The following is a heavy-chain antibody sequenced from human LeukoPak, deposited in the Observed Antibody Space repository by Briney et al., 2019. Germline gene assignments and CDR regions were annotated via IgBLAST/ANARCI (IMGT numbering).Heavy chain of an antibody. CDR2: LYYHGNT. CDR3: ARDQGSEYFDY. D-gene: IGHD3-10*01. Sequence: SETLSLTCTVSGESINSNNYYWGWIRQPPGKGLEWIGSLYYHGNTYYNPSLNSRVTISVDTSKNQLSLKLSSVTATDTALYYCARDQGSEYFDYWGQGTLVTVSS. J-gene: IGHJ4*02. CDR1: GESINSNNYY. V-gene: IGHV4-39*02.